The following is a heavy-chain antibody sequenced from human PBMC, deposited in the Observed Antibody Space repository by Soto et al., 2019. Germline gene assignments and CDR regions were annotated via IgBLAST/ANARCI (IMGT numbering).Heavy chain of an antibody. CDR3: ARDERGYNYVSDYGLDV. V-gene: IGHV1-69*08. Sequence: QVQLVQSGAELKKPGSSVKVSCEASGGTFNSHTIIAWVRQAPGQGPEWMGRIIPTLDIVDYAQKFHDRVTITADSPTNPAFIELRSLVSEDTAVYYCARDERGYNYVSDYGLDVWGQGTMVTVS. J-gene: IGHJ6*02. CDR2: IIPTLDIV. D-gene: IGHD5-18*01. CDR1: GGTFNSHT.